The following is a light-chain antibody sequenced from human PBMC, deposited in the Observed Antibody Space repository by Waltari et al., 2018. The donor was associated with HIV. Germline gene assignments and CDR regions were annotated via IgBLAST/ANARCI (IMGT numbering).Light chain of an antibody. CDR2: STQ. CDR3: QQSHSTAFS. V-gene: IGKV1-39*01. J-gene: IGKJ3*01. CDR1: RDVSVY. Sequence: DIQVTQSPSSLSASVGDTLTIPCRTGRDVSVYFNWYQQRPGEAPRLLIHSTQTRHSGVPLRFSASGSGTEFNLTINSLQPSDFATYFCQQSHSTAFSFGPGTTV.